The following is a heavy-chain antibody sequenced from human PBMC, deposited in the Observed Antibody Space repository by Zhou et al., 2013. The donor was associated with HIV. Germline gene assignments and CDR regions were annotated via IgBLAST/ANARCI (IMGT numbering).Heavy chain of an antibody. CDR3: ARGGSWESETDFQYYMDV. D-gene: IGHD1-26*01. J-gene: IGHJ6*03. V-gene: IGHV1-69*05. CDR1: GGTFRNYA. CDR2: LIPIHGTA. Sequence: QVQLVQSGAEVKKPESSVKVSCKASGGTFRNYAISWVRQAPGQGLEWMGGLIPIHGTAIYAQKFQGRVTITMDKFTNTAYMEVSSLTSEDTAVYYCARGGSWESETDFQYYMDVWGKGTTVTVSS.